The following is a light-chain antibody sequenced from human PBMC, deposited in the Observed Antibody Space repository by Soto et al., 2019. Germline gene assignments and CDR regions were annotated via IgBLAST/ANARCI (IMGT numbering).Light chain of an antibody. CDR2: GAS. J-gene: IGKJ2*01. CDR1: QNIRSN. Sequence: EIVMTQSPATLSASPGERVTLSCRASQNIRSNLVWYQQKPGQPPRLLIHGASTRATGLPARFSGSGFGTEFTLTINSLQPDDFGTYYCQQYESFSPYTFGRGTRLEIK. CDR3: QQYESFSPYT. V-gene: IGKV3-15*01.